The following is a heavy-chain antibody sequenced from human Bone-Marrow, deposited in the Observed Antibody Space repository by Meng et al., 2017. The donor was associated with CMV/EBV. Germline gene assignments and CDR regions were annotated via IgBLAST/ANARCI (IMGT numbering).Heavy chain of an antibody. D-gene: IGHD3-3*01. CDR1: GFTFSSYA. CDR3: AKDLGDVLRFLEWFSVLDY. CDR2: ISGSGGST. J-gene: IGHJ4*02. Sequence: GGSLRLSCAASGFTFSSYAMSWVRQAPGKGLEWVSAISGSGGSTYYADSVKGRFTISRDNSKNTLYLQMNSLRAEDTAVYYCAKDLGDVLRFLEWFSVLDYWGQGPLVTVSS. V-gene: IGHV3-23*01.